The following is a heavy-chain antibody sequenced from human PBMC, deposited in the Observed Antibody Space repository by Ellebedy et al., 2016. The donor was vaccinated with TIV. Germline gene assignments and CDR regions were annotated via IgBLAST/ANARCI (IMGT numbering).Heavy chain of an antibody. J-gene: IGHJ6*02. D-gene: IGHD5-18*01. Sequence: GGSLRLXXAASGFTFSSYAMHWVRQAPGKGLEWVSYISSSSSYTNYADSVKGRFTISRDNAKNSLYLQMNSLRAEDTAVYYCARDLDTAMDQYYYYGMDVWGQGTTVTVSS. CDR3: ARDLDTAMDQYYYYGMDV. V-gene: IGHV3-21*05. CDR2: ISSSSSYT. CDR1: GFTFSSYA.